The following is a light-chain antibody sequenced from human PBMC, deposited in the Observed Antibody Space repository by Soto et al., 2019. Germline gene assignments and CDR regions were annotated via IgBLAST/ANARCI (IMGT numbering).Light chain of an antibody. Sequence: QSVLTQPRSVSGSPGQSVTISCTGTSSDVGGYNYVSWYQQHPGKAPKLMIYDVSKRPSGVPDRFSGSKSGNTASLTISGFQAEDEADYYCCSYAGSYSLYVFGSGTKLTVL. CDR3: CSYAGSYSLYV. CDR1: SSDVGGYNY. J-gene: IGLJ1*01. CDR2: DVS. V-gene: IGLV2-11*01.